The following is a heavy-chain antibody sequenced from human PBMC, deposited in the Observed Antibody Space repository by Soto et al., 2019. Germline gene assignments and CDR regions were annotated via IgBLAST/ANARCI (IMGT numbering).Heavy chain of an antibody. Sequence: EVQLLESGGGLVQPGGSLRLSCAASGFTFSSYAMSWVRQAPGKGLEWVSGISGSGGSTYDADPVKGRFTISRDNSKNPRYMKMTTLRAEDGAVFHWATRGWVATGLDVGDQGTPVTVSS. CDR1: GFTFSSYA. CDR3: ATRGWVATGLDV. D-gene: IGHD2-15*01. CDR2: ISGSGGST. V-gene: IGHV3-23*01. J-gene: IGHJ6*02.